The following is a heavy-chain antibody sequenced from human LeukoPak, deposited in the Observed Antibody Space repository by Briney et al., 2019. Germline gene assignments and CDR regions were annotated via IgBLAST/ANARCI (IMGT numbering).Heavy chain of an antibody. J-gene: IGHJ4*02. CDR2: ISSSGSTI. CDR3: AREVWSGYAPFDY. V-gene: IGHV3-48*04. Sequence: PGGSLRLSCAASGFTFSTSNMNWVRQAPGKGLEWVSYISSSGSTIYYADSVKGRFTISRDNAKNSVYLQMNSLRAEDTAVYYCAREVWSGYAPFDYWGQGTLVTVSS. CDR1: GFTFSTSN. D-gene: IGHD3-3*01.